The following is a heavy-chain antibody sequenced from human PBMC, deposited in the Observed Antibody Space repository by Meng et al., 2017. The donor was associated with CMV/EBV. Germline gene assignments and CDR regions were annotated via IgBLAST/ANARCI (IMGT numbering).Heavy chain of an antibody. J-gene: IGHJ5*02. V-gene: IGHV4-4*07. CDR3: ARDLMNCSSTSCANWFDP. D-gene: IGHD2-2*01. CDR2: LYTSGST. CDR1: GASIGSYY. Sequence: VQPQELCTGLVKAPEPLSLTCTVSGASIGSYYWSWIRKPAGKGLEWIGRLYTSGSTNYNPSLKSRVTMSVDTSKNQFSLKLSSVTAADTAVYYCARDLMNCSSTSCANWFDPWGQGTLVTVSS.